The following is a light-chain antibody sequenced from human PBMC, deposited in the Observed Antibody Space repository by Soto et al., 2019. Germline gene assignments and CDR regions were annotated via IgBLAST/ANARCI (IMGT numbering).Light chain of an antibody. Sequence: SMVTQPPTDSATLGQTAAISYYESNSNIGNNYVSWYQQLPGTAPKLLIYDNNKRPSEIPDRFSGSKSGPSATLGITGLQTGDEADYYCGTWDSWLCAGVFGTGTKVTVL. CDR3: GTWDSWLCAGV. J-gene: IGLJ1*01. CDR2: DNN. V-gene: IGLV1-51*01. CDR1: NSNIGNNY.